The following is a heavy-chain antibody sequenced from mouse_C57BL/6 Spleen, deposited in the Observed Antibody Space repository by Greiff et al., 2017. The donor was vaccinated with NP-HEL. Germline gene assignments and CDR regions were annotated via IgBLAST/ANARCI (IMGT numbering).Heavy chain of an antibody. J-gene: IGHJ4*01. D-gene: IGHD4-1*01. CDR2: IYPGSGNT. V-gene: IGHV1-66*01. CDR1: GYSFTSYY. CDR3: ATGTGYAMDY. Sequence: QVHVKQSGPELVKPGASVKISCKASGYSFTSYYIHWVKQRPGQGLEWIGWIYPGSGNTKYNEKFKGKATLTADTSSSTAYMQLSSLTSEDSAVYYCATGTGYAMDYWGQGTSVTVSS.